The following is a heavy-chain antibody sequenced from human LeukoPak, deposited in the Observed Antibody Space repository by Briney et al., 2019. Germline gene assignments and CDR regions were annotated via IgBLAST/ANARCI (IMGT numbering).Heavy chain of an antibody. Sequence: PSETLSLTCTVSGGSISSDYWSWIRQPPGKRLQWIGYIYYSGGTHYDASLKSRATISVDTSKNQFSLKLTSVTAADTAVYYCTTFRPGGYFRNWGQGTLVTVSS. CDR2: IYYSGGT. J-gene: IGHJ1*01. CDR1: GGSISSDY. V-gene: IGHV4-59*12. CDR3: TTFRPGGYFRN. D-gene: IGHD2-21*01.